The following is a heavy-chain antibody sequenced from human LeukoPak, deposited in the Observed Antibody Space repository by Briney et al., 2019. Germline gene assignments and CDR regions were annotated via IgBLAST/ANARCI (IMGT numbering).Heavy chain of an antibody. J-gene: IGHJ3*02. CDR3: ARGGSWGARNDAFDI. V-gene: IGHV1-8*02. CDR2: INPHSGDT. Sequence: SVKVSCKASEYTFTGYYLHWVRQAPGQGLEWMGXINPHSGDTDYAQKIQGRVTMTRNTSITTAYMELSSLRSEDMAVYYCARGGSWGARNDAFDIWGQGTMVTVSS. CDR1: EYTFTGYY. D-gene: IGHD7-27*01.